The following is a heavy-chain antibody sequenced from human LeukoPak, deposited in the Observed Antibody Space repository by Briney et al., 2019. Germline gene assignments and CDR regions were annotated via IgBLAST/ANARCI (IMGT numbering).Heavy chain of an antibody. V-gene: IGHV4-34*01. J-gene: IGHJ3*01. CDR1: GGSFRGYY. D-gene: IGHD1-26*01. CDR3: ARDGSSEIYAFDF. Sequence: SETLSLTXAVYGGSFRGYYWSWIRQPPGKGLEWIGEINHSGSTNYNPSLKSRVTISVDTSKNQFSLKLSSVTAADTAVYYCARDGSSEIYAFDFWGQGTMVTVSS. CDR2: INHSGST.